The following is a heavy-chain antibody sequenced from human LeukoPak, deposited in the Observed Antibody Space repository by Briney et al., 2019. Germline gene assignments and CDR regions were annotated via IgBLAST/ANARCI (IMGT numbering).Heavy chain of an antibody. V-gene: IGHV4-34*01. Sequence: PSETLSLTCTVSGGSISSYYWSWIRQPPGKGLEWIGEINHSGSTNYNPSLKSRVTISVDTSKNQFSLKLSSVTAADTAVYYCARGGYCGGDCYDYWGQGTLVTVSS. CDR3: ARGGYCGGDCYDY. D-gene: IGHD2-21*01. CDR2: INHSGST. CDR1: GGSISSYY. J-gene: IGHJ4*02.